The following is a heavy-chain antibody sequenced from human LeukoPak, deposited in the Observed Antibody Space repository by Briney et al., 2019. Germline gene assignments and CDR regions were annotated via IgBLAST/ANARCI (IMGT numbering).Heavy chain of an antibody. V-gene: IGHV6-1*01. CDR1: GDSVSSNSAA. J-gene: IGHJ5*02. CDR2: TYYRSKWYN. CDR3: ARSKYSSSSGWFDP. Sequence: SQTLPLTCAISGDSVSSNSAAWNWIRQSPSRGLEWLGRTYYRSKWYNDYAVSVKSRITINPDTSKNQFSLQLNSVTPEDTAVYYCARSKYSSSSGWFDPWGQGTLVTVSS. D-gene: IGHD6-6*01.